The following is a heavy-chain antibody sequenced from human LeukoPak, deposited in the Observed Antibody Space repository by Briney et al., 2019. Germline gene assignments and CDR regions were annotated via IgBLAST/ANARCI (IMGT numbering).Heavy chain of an antibody. CDR2: ISSSGSTI. V-gene: IGHV3-11*04. CDR3: ARDRHSYYYYYYMDV. Sequence: GGSLRLSCAASGFTFSDYYMSWIRQAPGKGLEWVSYISSSGSTIYYADSVKGRFTISRDNAENSLYLQMNSLRAEDTAVYYCARDRHSYYYYYYMDVWGKGTTVTVSS. J-gene: IGHJ6*03. CDR1: GFTFSDYY.